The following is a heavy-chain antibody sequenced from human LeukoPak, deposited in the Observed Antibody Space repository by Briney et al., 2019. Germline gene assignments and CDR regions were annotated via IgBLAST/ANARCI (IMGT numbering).Heavy chain of an antibody. J-gene: IGHJ4*02. V-gene: IGHV3-23*01. CDR3: GKTTTGYSSGQKPACHVDY. CDR2: IFGSGGSA. CDR1: GFTFGSYS. D-gene: IGHD6-19*01. Sequence: GGSLRLSCEASGFTFGSYSMYWVRQAAGKGLEWVAGIFGSGGSAHYADSAKGRFTISRDNSKNTVYLQINSLRAEDTAVYYCGKTTTGYSSGQKPACHVDYWGQGTLVNVSS.